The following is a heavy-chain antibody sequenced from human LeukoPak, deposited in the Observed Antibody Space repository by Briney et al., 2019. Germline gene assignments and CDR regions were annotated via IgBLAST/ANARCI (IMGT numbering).Heavy chain of an antibody. CDR2: INHSGST. V-gene: IGHV4-34*01. CDR1: GGSFSGYY. D-gene: IGHD4-23*01. Sequence: SETLSLTCAVYGGSFSGYYWSWIRQPPGTGLEWIGEINHSGSTNYNPSLQSQVTISVDTSKTQSSLKLSSVTAADTAVYYCAKPTVVTRYWYFDLSGGGTLVTVSS. J-gene: IGHJ2*01. CDR3: AKPTVVTRYWYFDL.